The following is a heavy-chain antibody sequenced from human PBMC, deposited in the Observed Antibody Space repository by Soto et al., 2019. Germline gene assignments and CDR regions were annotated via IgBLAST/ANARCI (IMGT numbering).Heavy chain of an antibody. CDR2: INAGNGET. D-gene: IGHD5-12*01. CDR3: ARPYSGWSRGLYV. V-gene: IGHV1-3*01. CDR1: GYTFAGYA. Sequence: ASVKVSCKASGYTFAGYAMHWVRQAPGQRLEWMGWINAGNGETKYSQKFQGRVTITRDTSASTAYMELTSVTAADTAVYYCARPYSGWSRGLYVWGQGTTVTVSS. J-gene: IGHJ6*02.